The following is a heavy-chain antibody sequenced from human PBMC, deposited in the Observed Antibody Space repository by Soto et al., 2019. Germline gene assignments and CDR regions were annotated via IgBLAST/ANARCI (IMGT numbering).Heavy chain of an antibody. CDR1: GFTFSVYS. Sequence: EVQFVESGGDLVQRGGSLRLSCVASGFTFSVYSMNWVRQAPGKGLEWFSYITSDTKTIKYADSVKGRFTISRDNAKNSVYLQMNSLRDEDTAVYYCARSVEGHFDYWGQGTVVTVSS. CDR2: ITSDTKTI. D-gene: IGHD6-19*01. J-gene: IGHJ4*02. CDR3: ARSVEGHFDY. V-gene: IGHV3-48*02.